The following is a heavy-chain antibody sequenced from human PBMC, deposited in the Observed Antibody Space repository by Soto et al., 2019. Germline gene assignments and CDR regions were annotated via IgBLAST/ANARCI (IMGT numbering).Heavy chain of an antibody. CDR2: ISSSSSYI. V-gene: IGHV3-21*01. J-gene: IGHJ3*02. CDR1: GFTFSSYI. CDR3: ARDVVYYDSSGDDAFDI. Sequence: GGSLRLSCAASGFTFSSYIINWVRQAPGKGLEWVSSISSSSSYIYYADSVKGRFTISRDNAKNSLYLQMNSLRAEDTAVYYCARDVVYYDSSGDDAFDIWGQGTMVTVSS. D-gene: IGHD3-22*01.